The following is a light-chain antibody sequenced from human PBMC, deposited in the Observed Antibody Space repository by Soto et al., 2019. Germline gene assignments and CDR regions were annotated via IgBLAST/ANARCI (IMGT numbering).Light chain of an antibody. CDR2: DDN. V-gene: IGLV1-51*01. CDR3: ATWGANLRV. Sequence: QSVLTQPPSVSGAPGQKVIISCSGSSSNIGDHYVFWYQQFPGTAPRLLIYDDNKQPPGIPDRFSGSKSGTSATLGITGLQTGDEADYYCATWGANLRVFGGGTKLTVL. J-gene: IGLJ3*02. CDR1: SSNIGDHY.